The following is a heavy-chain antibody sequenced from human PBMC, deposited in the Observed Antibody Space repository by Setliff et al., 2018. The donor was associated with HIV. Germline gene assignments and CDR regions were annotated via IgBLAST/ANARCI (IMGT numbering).Heavy chain of an antibody. CDR2: ISRSNSYI. D-gene: IGHD6-13*01. Sequence: GGSLRLSCAASGFTFSDYNMNWVRQAPGKGLEWVSFISRSNSYIYYADSVKGRFTISRDNAKNSLYLQMNSLRAEDTAVYYCARATAAWDDAFDIWGQGTMVTVSS. J-gene: IGHJ3*02. CDR3: ARATAAWDDAFDI. CDR1: GFTFSDYN. V-gene: IGHV3-21*01.